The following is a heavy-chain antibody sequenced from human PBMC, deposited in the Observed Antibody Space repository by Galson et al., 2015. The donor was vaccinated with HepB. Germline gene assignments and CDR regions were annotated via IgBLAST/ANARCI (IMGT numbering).Heavy chain of an antibody. D-gene: IGHD3-10*01. V-gene: IGHV1-18*01. CDR1: GYTFTSYG. CDR3: ARDQGSGSYVGENFDY. J-gene: IGHJ4*02. Sequence: SVKVSCKASGYTFTSYGISWVRQAPGQGLEWMGWISAYNGNTNYAQKLQGRVTMTTDTSTSTAYMELRSLRSDDTAVYYCARDQGSGSYVGENFDYWGQGTLVTVSS. CDR2: ISAYNGNT.